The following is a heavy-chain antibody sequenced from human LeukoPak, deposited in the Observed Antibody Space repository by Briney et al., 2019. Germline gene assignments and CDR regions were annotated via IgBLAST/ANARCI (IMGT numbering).Heavy chain of an antibody. CDR2: LSAYNGNT. Sequence: ASVKVSCKASGYIFTSYGISWVRQAPGQGLEWMGWLSAYNGNTNYAQKLQGRVTMTTDTSTSTAYMELRSLRSDDTAVYYCARERYYDSSGYAPLDYWGQGTLVTVSS. CDR3: ARERYYDSSGYAPLDY. CDR1: GYIFTSYG. D-gene: IGHD3-22*01. J-gene: IGHJ4*02. V-gene: IGHV1-18*01.